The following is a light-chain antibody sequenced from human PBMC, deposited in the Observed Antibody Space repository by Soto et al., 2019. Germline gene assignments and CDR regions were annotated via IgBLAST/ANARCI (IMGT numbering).Light chain of an antibody. CDR2: DAS. CDR1: QNIDDY. J-gene: IGKJ5*01. Sequence: DIQMTQSPSTLSASVGDRVTITCRASQNIDDYLAWYQQKPGKAPKLLIYDASNLQSGVPSRFSGSGSGTEFTLIISSLQPDDFATYYCQQLNSYPITFGQGTRLEIK. V-gene: IGKV1-5*01. CDR3: QQLNSYPIT.